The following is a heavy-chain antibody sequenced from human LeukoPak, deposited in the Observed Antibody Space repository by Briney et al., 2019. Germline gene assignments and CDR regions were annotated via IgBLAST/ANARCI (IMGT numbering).Heavy chain of an antibody. CDR3: AREGLGIVLPIDY. D-gene: IGHD7-27*01. J-gene: IGHJ4*02. Sequence: PSETLSLTCAVYGGSFGGYYWSWIRHPPGKGLEWIGEIKHSGSTNYNPSLKSRVTISVDTSKNQFSLKLSSVTAADTAVYYCAREGLGIVLPIDYWGQGTLVTVSS. CDR2: IKHSGST. V-gene: IGHV4-34*01. CDR1: GGSFGGYY.